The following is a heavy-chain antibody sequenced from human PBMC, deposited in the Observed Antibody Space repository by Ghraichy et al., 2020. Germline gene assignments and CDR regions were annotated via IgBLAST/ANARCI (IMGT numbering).Heavy chain of an antibody. CDR3: TRGRLRACTFTGCAAPMDN. J-gene: IGHJ4*02. V-gene: IGHV4-34*01. CDR2: VNHGGGT. Sequence: ESLNISCDVYGASFTGNYWSWVRQPPNKGLEWVGEVNHGGGTNYNTSLKGRVTISMDTSSSQFSLRLTSVTAADTAVYYCTRGRLRACTFTGCAAPMDNWGQGTLVTVSS. CDR1: GASFTGNY. D-gene: IGHD2-2*01.